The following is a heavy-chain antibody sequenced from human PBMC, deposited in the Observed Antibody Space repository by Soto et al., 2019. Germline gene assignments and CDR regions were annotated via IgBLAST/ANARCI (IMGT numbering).Heavy chain of an antibody. CDR1: GFTFSDHY. J-gene: IGHJ4*02. D-gene: IGHD6-19*01. CDR2: TRNKANSYTT. V-gene: IGHV3-72*01. CDR3: GGGEGGTGWRHFDY. Sequence: EVQLVESGGGLVQPGGSLRLSCATSGFTFSDHYMDWVRQAPGKGLEWVARTRNKANSYTTEYAPSVKGRFTISRDDSKNALYLKKNSLKTEDTAGYYCGGGEGGTGWRHFDYLGQGPLVAVSS.